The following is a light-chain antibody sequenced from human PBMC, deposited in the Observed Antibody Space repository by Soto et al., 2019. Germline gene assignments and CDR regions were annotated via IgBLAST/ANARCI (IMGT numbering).Light chain of an antibody. CDR2: DAS. CDR1: QSVSSRY. Sequence: IGLTQSPATLSLCPGERATLSCGASQSVSSRYLAWYQQKPGLAPRLLIYDASSRATGIPDRFSGSGSGTDFTLNISRLEPGDFAVYYCQQYAGSRPGRTFGGGTKVEIK. CDR3: QQYAGSRPGRT. V-gene: IGKV3D-20*01. J-gene: IGKJ4*01.